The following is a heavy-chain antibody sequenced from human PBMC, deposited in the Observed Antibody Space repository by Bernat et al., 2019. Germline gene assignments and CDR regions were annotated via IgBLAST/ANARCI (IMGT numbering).Heavy chain of an antibody. J-gene: IGHJ4*02. CDR2: VSTSGST. CDR1: GASIAGGSYH. CDR3: AKGDHLGELSH. V-gene: IGHV4-31*03. Sequence: QLQLQESGPRLVEPSQTLSLACTVTGASIAGGSYHWSWVRQYPGKGLEWIGFVSTSGSTSYNPSLKSRLSISLETSKNQFSVSLTSVTAADTAVYYCAKGDHLGELSHWGQGALVTVSS. D-gene: IGHD3-16*02.